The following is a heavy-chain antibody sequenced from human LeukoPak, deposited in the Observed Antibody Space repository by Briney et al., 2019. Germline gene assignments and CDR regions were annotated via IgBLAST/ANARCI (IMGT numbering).Heavy chain of an antibody. CDR2: ITPNSGGT. V-gene: IGHV1-2*02. D-gene: IGHD2-15*01. CDR3: ARAINSIVVVVAATGY. J-gene: IGHJ4*02. Sequence: RASVKVSCKASGYTFTGYCMHWVRQAPGQGLEWLSWITPNSGGTNYAQKFQGRVTMTRDTSISTAYMELSRLRSDDTAVYYCARAINSIVVVVAATGYWGQGTLVTVSS. CDR1: GYTFTGYC.